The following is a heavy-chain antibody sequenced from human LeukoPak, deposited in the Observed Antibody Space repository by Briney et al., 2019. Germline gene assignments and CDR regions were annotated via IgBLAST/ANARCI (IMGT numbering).Heavy chain of an antibody. V-gene: IGHV3-23*01. D-gene: IGHD3-10*01. J-gene: IGHJ5*02. CDR3: ARGWFGGQRFDP. CDR1: GFTFSTYA. Sequence: PGGSLRLSCAASGFTFSTYAMSWVRQAPGKGREWVSEISGSGGSTYYADSVKGRFTISRDNSKNTLYLQMNSLRAEDTAVYYCARGWFGGQRFDPWGQGTLVTVSS. CDR2: ISGSGGST.